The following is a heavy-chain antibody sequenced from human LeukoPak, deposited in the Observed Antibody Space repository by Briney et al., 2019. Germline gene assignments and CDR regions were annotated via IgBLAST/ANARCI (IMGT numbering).Heavy chain of an antibody. J-gene: IGHJ4*02. CDR1: GGSISSYY. V-gene: IGHV4-59*01. Sequence: SGTLSLTCTVSGGSISSYYWSWIRQPPGKGLEWIGYIYYSGSTNYNPSLKSRVTISVDTSKNQFSLKLSSVTAADTAVYYCARAGMGLELTSGFDYWGQGTLVTVSS. D-gene: IGHD1-7*01. CDR2: IYYSGST. CDR3: ARAGMGLELTSGFDY.